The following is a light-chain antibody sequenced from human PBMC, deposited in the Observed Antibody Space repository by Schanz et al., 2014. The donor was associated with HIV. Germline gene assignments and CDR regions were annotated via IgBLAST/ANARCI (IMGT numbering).Light chain of an antibody. CDR3: QQLASYPLT. CDR2: AAS. Sequence: IQLTQSPSSLSAFVGDRVTITCRASQGISSYLAWYQQKPGKAPKVLIYAASTLQSGVPSRFSGSGSGTYFTLTISSLQPEDFATYYCQQLASYPLTFGGGTKVEIK. CDR1: QGISSY. V-gene: IGKV1-9*01. J-gene: IGKJ4*01.